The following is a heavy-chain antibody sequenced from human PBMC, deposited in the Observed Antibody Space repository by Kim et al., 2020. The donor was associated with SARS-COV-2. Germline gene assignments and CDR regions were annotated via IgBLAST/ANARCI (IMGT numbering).Heavy chain of an antibody. V-gene: IGHV3-74*01. CDR3: ARGIFRDGFDV. CDR1: GFRSSNYY. Sequence: GGSLRLSCAASGFRSSNYYVNWVRQRPGKGLEWVSRISNDGGVTHYADSVRGRFTMSRDSAENTVYLQMNSLSAEDTAVYFCARGIFRDGFDVWARGPRSASP. D-gene: IGHD2-15*01. J-gene: IGHJ6*02. CDR2: ISNDGGVT.